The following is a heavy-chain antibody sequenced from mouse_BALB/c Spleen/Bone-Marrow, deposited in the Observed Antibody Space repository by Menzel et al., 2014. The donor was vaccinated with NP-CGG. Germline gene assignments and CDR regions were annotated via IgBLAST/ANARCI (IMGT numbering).Heavy chain of an antibody. Sequence: QVQLQQSGAELVKPGASVKLSCKASGYTFTSHWMHWVKQRPGQGLEWIGEINPSNGRSNYNEKFKSKATLTVDKSSSAAYMQLSSLTSEDSAVYYCARRGNYGAMDYWGQGTSGTGSS. J-gene: IGHJ4*01. CDR3: ARRGNYGAMDY. D-gene: IGHD2-1*01. CDR2: INPSNGRS. CDR1: GYTFTSHW. V-gene: IGHV1S81*02.